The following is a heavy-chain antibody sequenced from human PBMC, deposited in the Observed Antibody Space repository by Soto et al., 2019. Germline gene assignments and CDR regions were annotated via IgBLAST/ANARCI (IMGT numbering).Heavy chain of an antibody. D-gene: IGHD2-15*01. CDR2: TYYRSKWYN. J-gene: IGHJ6*02. CDR1: GDSVSSNSAA. CDR3: ARDRGPYCSGGSCYEYYYYGMDV. Sequence: SQTLSLTCAISGDSVSSNSAAWNWIRQSPSRGLEWLGRTYYRSKWYNDYAVSVKSRITINPDTSKNQFSLQLNSVTPEDTAVYYCARDRGPYCSGGSCYEYYYYGMDVWGQGTTVTVSS. V-gene: IGHV6-1*01.